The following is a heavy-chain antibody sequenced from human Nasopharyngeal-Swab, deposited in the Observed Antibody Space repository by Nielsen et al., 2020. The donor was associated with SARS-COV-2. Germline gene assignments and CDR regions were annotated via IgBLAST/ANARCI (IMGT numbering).Heavy chain of an antibody. Sequence: GESLKISCAASGFTFSSYSMNWVRQAPGKGLEWVSSISSSSSYIYYADSVKGRFTISRDNAKNSLYLQMNSLRAEDTAVYYCARDLRYGSGSYHYYYYMDVWGKGTTVTVSS. J-gene: IGHJ6*03. CDR2: ISSSSSYI. D-gene: IGHD3-10*01. V-gene: IGHV3-21*01. CDR3: ARDLRYGSGSYHYYYYMDV. CDR1: GFTFSSYS.